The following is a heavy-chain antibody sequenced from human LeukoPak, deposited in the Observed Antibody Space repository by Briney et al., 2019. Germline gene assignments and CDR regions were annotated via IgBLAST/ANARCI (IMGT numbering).Heavy chain of an antibody. CDR3: LRDLNWSLDQ. V-gene: IGHV3-74*01. Sequence: GSLRLSCAASGFTFSNYMMHWVRQAPGKGLVWVSRIKSDGITITYADSVKGRFTISRDNAKNTLYLQKNSLRAEDTAVYYCLRDLNWSLDQWGQGTLVTVSS. CDR1: GFTFSNYM. J-gene: IGHJ4*02. D-gene: IGHD1-20*01. CDR2: IKSDGITI.